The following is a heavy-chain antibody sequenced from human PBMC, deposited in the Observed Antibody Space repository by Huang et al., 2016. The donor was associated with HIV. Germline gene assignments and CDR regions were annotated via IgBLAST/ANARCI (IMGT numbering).Heavy chain of an antibody. Sequence: QVHLQQWGAGLLKSAETLSLTCAVYGGSLSGYYWSWLRQTPGKGLEWIGEINHLCRPNDNPSLKSQVAISMDGAKKQFSLKLRSISDADTAVYVCARDATKNPRGWFDPWGQGTLVTVSS. J-gene: IGHJ5*02. CDR2: INHLCRP. D-gene: IGHD3-10*01. CDR3: ARDATKNPRGWFDP. CDR1: GGSLSGYY. V-gene: IGHV4-34*02.